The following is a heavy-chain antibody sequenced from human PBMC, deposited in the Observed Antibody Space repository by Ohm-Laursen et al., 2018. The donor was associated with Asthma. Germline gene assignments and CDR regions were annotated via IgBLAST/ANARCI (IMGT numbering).Heavy chain of an antibody. D-gene: IGHD2-2*01. CDR1: GFTFSSYA. CDR3: ARQLGGYCSSTSCYDGAGPYYYGMDV. V-gene: IGHV3-30-3*01. CDR2: ISYDGSNK. Sequence: SLRLSCAASGFTFSSYAMHWVRQAPGKGLEWVAVISYDGSNKYYADSVKGRFTISRDNSKNTLYLQMNSLRAEDTAVYYCARQLGGYCSSTSCYDGAGPYYYGMDVWGQGTTVTVSS. J-gene: IGHJ6*02.